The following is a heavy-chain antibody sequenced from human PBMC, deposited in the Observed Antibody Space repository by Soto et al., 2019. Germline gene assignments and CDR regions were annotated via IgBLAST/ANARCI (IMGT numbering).Heavy chain of an antibody. CDR3: ARRIAARLAYYYYYGMDV. CDR2: INHSGST. V-gene: IGHV4-34*01. J-gene: IGHJ6*02. D-gene: IGHD6-6*01. CDR1: GGSFSGYY. Sequence: SLTCAVYGGSFSGYYWSWIRQPPGKGLEWIGEINHSGSTNYNPSLKSRVTISVDTSKNQFSLKLSSVTAADTAVYYCARRIAARLAYYYYYGMDVWGQGTTVTVSS.